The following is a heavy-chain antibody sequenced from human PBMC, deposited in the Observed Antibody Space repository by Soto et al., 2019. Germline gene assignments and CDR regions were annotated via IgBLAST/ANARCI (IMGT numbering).Heavy chain of an antibody. CDR2: IKPDGSAK. CDR3: AREVIAVAGSYFDY. CDR1: GFIFSTYW. D-gene: IGHD6-19*01. V-gene: IGHV3-7*03. Sequence: PGGSLRLSCAASGFIFSTYWMAWVRQAPGKGLEWVANIKPDGSAKNYADSVKGRFTISRDNAKNSLYLQMNSLGAEDTAVYYCAREVIAVAGSYFDYWGQGSLVTVSS. J-gene: IGHJ4*02.